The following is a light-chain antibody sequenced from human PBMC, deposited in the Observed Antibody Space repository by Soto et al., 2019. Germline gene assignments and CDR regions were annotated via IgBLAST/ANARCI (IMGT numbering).Light chain of an antibody. J-gene: IGKJ4*01. CDR1: QSISSW. CDR2: DAS. CDR3: QQYNSYSLT. Sequence: DIQMTQSPSTLSASGGDRVTITCRASQSISSWLAWYQQKPGKAPKLLIYDASSLEGGVPSRFSGSGSGTEFTLTISSLQPDDFTTYYCQQYNSYSLTFGGATKV. V-gene: IGKV1-5*01.